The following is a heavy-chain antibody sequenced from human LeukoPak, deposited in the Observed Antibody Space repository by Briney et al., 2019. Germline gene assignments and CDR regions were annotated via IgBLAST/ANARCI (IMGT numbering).Heavy chain of an antibody. J-gene: IGHJ1*01. CDR3: MRQNRAYFFGH. Sequence: GGSLRLSCAASGFTFSSYWMTWGRQAPGKGLEWVANIRQDGSEKNYVDSVKGRFTISRDNAKNSPYLQMNSLRVEDTAVYFCMRQNRAYFFGHWGQGTLATVSS. V-gene: IGHV3-7*01. D-gene: IGHD3-3*01. CDR1: GFTFSSYW. CDR2: IRQDGSEK.